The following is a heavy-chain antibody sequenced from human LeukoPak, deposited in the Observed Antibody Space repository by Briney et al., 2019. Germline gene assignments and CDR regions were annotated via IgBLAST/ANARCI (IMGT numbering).Heavy chain of an antibody. J-gene: IGHJ4*02. CDR3: ARVRDGNTRWGGGIDY. D-gene: IGHD5-24*01. CDR1: GYTFTSYD. V-gene: IGHV1-8*01. CDR2: MNPNSGNT. Sequence: GASVKVSCKASGYTFTSYDINWVRQATGQGLEWMGWMNPNSGNTGYAQKFQGRVTMTRNTSISTAYMELSSLRSEDTAVYYCARVRDGNTRWGGGIDYWGKETLVTVSS.